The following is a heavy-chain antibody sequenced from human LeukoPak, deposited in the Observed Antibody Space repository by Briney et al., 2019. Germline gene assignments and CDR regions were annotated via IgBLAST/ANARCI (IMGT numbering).Heavy chain of an antibody. Sequence: SETLSLTCTVSGGSISSYYWSWIRQPPGKGLEWIGYISYSGSTNYNPSLKSRVTISVDTSKNQFSLKLSSVTAADTAVYFCARDPTTVTKGFDIWGQGTLVTVSS. J-gene: IGHJ3*02. CDR3: ARDPTTVTKGFDI. CDR1: GGSISSYY. V-gene: IGHV4-59*01. D-gene: IGHD4-17*01. CDR2: ISYSGST.